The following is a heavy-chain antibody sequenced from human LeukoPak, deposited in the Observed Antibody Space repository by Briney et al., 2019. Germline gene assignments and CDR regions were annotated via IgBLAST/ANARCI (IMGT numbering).Heavy chain of an antibody. CDR2: IYHSGST. CDR1: GGSISSGSYS. V-gene: IGHV4-30-2*01. D-gene: IGHD3-22*01. J-gene: IGHJ5*02. CDR3: ARVSLGDSSAGGSWFDP. Sequence: SETLSLTCTVSGGSISSGSYSWSWIRQPPGKGLEWIGYIYHSGSTYYNPSLKSRVTISVDRSKNQFSLKLSSVTAADTAVYYCARVSLGDSSAGGSWFDPWGQGTLVTVSS.